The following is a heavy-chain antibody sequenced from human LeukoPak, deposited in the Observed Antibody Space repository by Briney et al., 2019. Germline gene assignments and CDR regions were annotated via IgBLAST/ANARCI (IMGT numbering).Heavy chain of an antibody. CDR3: ARGNSGSYYSLDY. CDR2: IYHSGST. D-gene: IGHD3-10*01. CDR1: GGSISSGGYS. V-gene: IGHV4-30-2*01. Sequence: PSQTLSLTCAVPGGSISSGGYSWSWIRQPPGKGLEWIGYIYHSGSTYYNPSLKSRVTISVDRSKNQFSLKLSSVTAADTAVYYCARGNSGSYYSLDYWGQGTLVTVSS. J-gene: IGHJ4*02.